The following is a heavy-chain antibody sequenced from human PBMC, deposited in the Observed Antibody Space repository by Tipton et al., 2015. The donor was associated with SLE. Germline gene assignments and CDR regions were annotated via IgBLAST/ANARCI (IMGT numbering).Heavy chain of an antibody. CDR3: ASDLGSSGAFDY. J-gene: IGHJ4*02. V-gene: IGHV4-38-2*01. CDR2: LYHIGST. CDR1: GYSISSGYY. D-gene: IGHD6-13*01. Sequence: TLSLTCAVSGYSISSGYYWGWIRQPPGKGQELIGSLYHIGSTYYNPSLKSRVTISVDTSKNQFSLKLSSVTAADTAVYDCASDLGSSGAFDYWGQGTLVTVSS.